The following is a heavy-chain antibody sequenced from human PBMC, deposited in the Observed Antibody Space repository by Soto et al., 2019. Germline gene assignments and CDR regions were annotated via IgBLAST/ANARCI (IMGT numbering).Heavy chain of an antibody. CDR1: RYPFTSYG. CDR3: ARLVVESQLADTGFWFDP. D-gene: IGHD2-15*01. J-gene: IGHJ5*02. Sequence: ASVKGSCKACRYPFTSYGISWERQAPGQGLEWMGWISAYNGNTNYAQKLQGRVTMTTDTSTSTAYMELRSLRSDDTAVYYCARLVVESQLADTGFWFDPWGQGTMVTGSS. V-gene: IGHV1-18*04. CDR2: ISAYNGNT.